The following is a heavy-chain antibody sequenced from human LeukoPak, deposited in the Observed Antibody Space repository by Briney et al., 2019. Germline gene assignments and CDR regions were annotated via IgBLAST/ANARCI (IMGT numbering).Heavy chain of an antibody. Sequence: ASVKVSCKASGYYFTSYGISWVRQAPGQGLEWMGWISAYNGNTNYAQKLQGRVTMTTDTSTSTAYMELRSLRSDDTAVYYCARDRYCSGGSCYSFTSNGWFDPWGQGTLVTVSS. V-gene: IGHV1-18*01. CDR2: ISAYNGNT. J-gene: IGHJ5*02. CDR1: GYYFTSYG. D-gene: IGHD2-15*01. CDR3: ARDRYCSGGSCYSFTSNGWFDP.